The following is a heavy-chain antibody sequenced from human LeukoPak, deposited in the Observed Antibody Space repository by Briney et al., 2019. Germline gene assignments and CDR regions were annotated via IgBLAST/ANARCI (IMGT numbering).Heavy chain of an antibody. J-gene: IGHJ4*02. CDR3: ANLGDYAIYVDY. CDR2: ISGSGGST. D-gene: IGHD2-8*01. Sequence: PGGSLRLSCAVSGLTFRSYAMSWVRQAPGQGLEWVSGISGSGGSTYYAHSVKGRFTISRDNSKNTLYLQMNSLRAEDTAVYYCANLGDYAIYVDYWGQGTLVTVSS. V-gene: IGHV3-23*01. CDR1: GLTFRSYA.